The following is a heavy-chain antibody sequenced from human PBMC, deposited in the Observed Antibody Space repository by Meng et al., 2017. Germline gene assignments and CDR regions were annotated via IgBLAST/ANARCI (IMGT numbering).Heavy chain of an antibody. CDR1: GYTFTGYY. CDR3: ARVREFWQGTAKYYFDY. D-gene: IGHD1-14*01. Sequence: GESLKISCKASGYTFTGYYMHWVRQAPGQGLEWMGWINPNSGGTNYAQKFQGRVTMTRDTSISTAYMELSRLRSDDTAVYYCARVREFWQGTAKYYFDYWGQGTLVTVSS. J-gene: IGHJ4*02. CDR2: INPNSGGT. V-gene: IGHV1-2*02.